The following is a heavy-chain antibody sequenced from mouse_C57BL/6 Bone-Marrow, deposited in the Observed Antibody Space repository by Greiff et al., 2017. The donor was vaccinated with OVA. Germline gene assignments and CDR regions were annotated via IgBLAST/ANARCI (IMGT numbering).Heavy chain of an antibody. CDR2: IDPEDDET. Sequence: VQLQQSGAELVQPGSSVKLSCTASGFNIKDYYMHWVPQRTDQGLEWLGRIDPEDDETQYAPQFQGKSTITADTSSYTAYLQRSSLTSEDTAVYYCARSIWLPGSMDDWGQGTSVTVSS. J-gene: IGHJ4*01. V-gene: IGHV14-2*01. CDR1: GFNIKDYY. CDR3: ARSIWLPGSMDD. D-gene: IGHD2-2*01.